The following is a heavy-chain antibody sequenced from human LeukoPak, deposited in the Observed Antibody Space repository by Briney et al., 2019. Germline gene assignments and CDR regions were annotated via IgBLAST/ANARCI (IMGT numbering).Heavy chain of an antibody. V-gene: IGHV3-48*03. D-gene: IGHD3-3*02. CDR2: ISNGGLSI. CDR3: ARSGSLG. CDR1: GFTFSSYE. Sequence: PGGSLRLSCAASGFTFSSYEMNWVRQAPGKGLEWVSYISNGGLSIYYADSVKGRFTISRDNAKNSLYLQMNSLRAEDTALYYCARSGSLGWGQGTMVTVSS. J-gene: IGHJ3*01.